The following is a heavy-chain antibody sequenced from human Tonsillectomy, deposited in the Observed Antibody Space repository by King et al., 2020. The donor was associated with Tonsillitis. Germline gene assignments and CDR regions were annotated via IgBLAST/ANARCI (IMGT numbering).Heavy chain of an antibody. CDR2: ISSGSSYT. Sequence: VQLVESGGGLVKPGGSLRLSCAASGFTFSDYYMSWIRQAPGKGLQWVSYISSGSSYTNYADSVKGRFTISRDNAKNSLYLQMNSLRAEDTAVYYCARHVWWYYDILTGHRTYDAFDIWGQGTMVTVSS. CDR1: GFTFSDYY. V-gene: IGHV3-11*05. D-gene: IGHD3-9*01. J-gene: IGHJ3*02. CDR3: ARHVWWYYDILTGHRTYDAFDI.